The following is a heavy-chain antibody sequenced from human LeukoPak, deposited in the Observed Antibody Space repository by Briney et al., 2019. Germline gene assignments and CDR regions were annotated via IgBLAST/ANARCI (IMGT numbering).Heavy chain of an antibody. CDR2: IQQDGSEK. J-gene: IGHJ4*02. CDR1: GFTFSSYW. Sequence: GGSLRLSCAASGFTFSSYWMSWVRQAPGKGLEWVANIQQDGSEKYYADPVKGRFTISRDNAKNSLYLQMNSLRAEDTAVYYCARDGGHSGTYPVRWGQGTLVTVSS. D-gene: IGHD1-26*01. CDR3: ARDGGHSGTYPVR. V-gene: IGHV3-7*03.